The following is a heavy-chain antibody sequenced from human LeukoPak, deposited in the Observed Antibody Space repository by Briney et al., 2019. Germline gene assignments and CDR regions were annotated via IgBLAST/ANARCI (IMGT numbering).Heavy chain of an antibody. Sequence: GGSLRLSCAASGFTFSSYAMHWVRQAPGKGLEWVAVISYDGSNKYYADSVKGRFTISRDNSKNTLYLQMNSLRAEDTAVYYCARDRLDRAAFDIWGQGTMVTVSS. CDR2: ISYDGSNK. CDR1: GFTFSSYA. D-gene: IGHD2-2*03. V-gene: IGHV3-30-3*01. J-gene: IGHJ3*02. CDR3: ARDRLDRAAFDI.